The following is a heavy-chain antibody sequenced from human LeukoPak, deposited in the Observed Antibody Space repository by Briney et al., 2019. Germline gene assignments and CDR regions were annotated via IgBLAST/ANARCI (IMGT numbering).Heavy chain of an antibody. CDR1: GYTFTSYG. CDR2: IIPIFGTA. D-gene: IGHD5-24*01. CDR3: AREMATISEAFDI. V-gene: IGHV1-69*06. Sequence: GASVKVSCKASGYTFTSYGISWVRQAPGQGLEWMGGIIPIFGTANYAQKFQGRVTITADKSTSTAYMELSSLRSEDTAVYYCAREMATISEAFDIWGQGTMVTVSS. J-gene: IGHJ3*02.